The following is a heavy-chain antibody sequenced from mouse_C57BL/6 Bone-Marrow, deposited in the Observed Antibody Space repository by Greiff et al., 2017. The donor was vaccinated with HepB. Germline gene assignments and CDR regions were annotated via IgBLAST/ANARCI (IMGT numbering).Heavy chain of an antibody. CDR3: ARDADDGYPRMDY. V-gene: IGHV7-1*01. D-gene: IGHD2-3*01. CDR2: SRNKANDYTT. CDR1: GFTFSDFY. Sequence: EVMLVESGGGLVQSGRSLRLSCATSGFTFSDFYMEWVRQAPGKGLEWIAASRNKANDYTTEYSASVKGRFIVSRDTSQSILYLQMNALRAEDTAIYYCARDADDGYPRMDYWGQGTSVTVSS. J-gene: IGHJ4*01.